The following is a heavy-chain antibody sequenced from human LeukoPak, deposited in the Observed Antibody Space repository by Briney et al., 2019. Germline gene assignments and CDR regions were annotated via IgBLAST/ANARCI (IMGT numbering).Heavy chain of an antibody. V-gene: IGHV4-34*01. D-gene: IGHD3-3*01. J-gene: IGHJ6*02. CDR3: ARGRPNYDFWSGYLDYYYGMDV. CDR2: INHSGST. Sequence: SETLSLTCAVYGGSFSVYYWSWIRQPPGKGLEWIGEINHSGSTNYNPSLKSRVTISVDTSKNQFSLKLSSVTAADTAVYYCARGRPNYDFWSGYLDYYYGMDVWGQGTTVTVSS. CDR1: GGSFSVYY.